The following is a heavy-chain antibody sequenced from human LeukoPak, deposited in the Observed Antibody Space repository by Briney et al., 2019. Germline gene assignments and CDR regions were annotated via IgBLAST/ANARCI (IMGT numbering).Heavy chain of an antibody. CDR2: IGGSGGST. V-gene: IGHV3-23*01. CDR3: AKDSSSIVGATRPSPFDY. CDR1: GFTFSSYA. J-gene: IGHJ4*02. D-gene: IGHD1-26*01. Sequence: GGSLRLSCAASGFTFSSYAMSWVRQAPGKGLEWVSAIGGSGGSTYYADSVKGRFTISRDNSKNTLYLQMNSLRAEDTAVYYCAKDSSSIVGATRPSPFDYWGQGTLVTVSS.